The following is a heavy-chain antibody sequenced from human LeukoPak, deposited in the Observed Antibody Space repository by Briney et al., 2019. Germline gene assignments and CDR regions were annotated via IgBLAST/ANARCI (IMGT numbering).Heavy chain of an antibody. CDR2: IIPILGIA. V-gene: IGHV1-69*02. D-gene: IGHD6-13*01. J-gene: IGHJ4*02. CDR1: GGTFSSYT. Sequence: ASVKVSCKASGGTFSSYTISWVRQAPGQGLEWMGRIIPILGIANYAQKFQGRVTITADKSTSTAYMELSSLRSEDTAVYYCARGSAAGRVYFDYWGQGTLVTVSS. CDR3: ARGSAAGRVYFDY.